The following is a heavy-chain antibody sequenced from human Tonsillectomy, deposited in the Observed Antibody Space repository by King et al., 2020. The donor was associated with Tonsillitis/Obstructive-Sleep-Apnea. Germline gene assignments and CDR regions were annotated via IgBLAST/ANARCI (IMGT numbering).Heavy chain of an antibody. CDR2: FNWEGGSQ. CDR3: ARGLDAFDI. J-gene: IGHJ3*02. Sequence: VQLVESEGGVVRPGGSLRLSCAASGFTVDDYGISWVRQAPGKGLEWVSCFNWEGGSQRYADSVKGRFTSSRDNAKNSLYLQMNSLRAEDTALYYCARGLDAFDIWGQGTMVTISS. CDR1: GFTVDDYG. D-gene: IGHD3-16*01. V-gene: IGHV3-20*04.